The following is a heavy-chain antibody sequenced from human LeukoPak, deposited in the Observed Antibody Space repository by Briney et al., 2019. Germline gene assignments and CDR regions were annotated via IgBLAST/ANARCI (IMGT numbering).Heavy chain of an antibody. Sequence: GASAKVSCKASGYTFTNYAMNWVRQAPGQGLEWMGWINTNTGNPTYAQGFTGRFVFSLDTSVSTAYLQISSLKAEDTAVYYCAREGGGGIVVVPAPRYWGQGTLVTVSS. D-gene: IGHD2-2*01. CDR3: AREGGGGIVVVPAPRY. CDR2: INTNTGNP. CDR1: GYTFTNYA. V-gene: IGHV7-4-1*02. J-gene: IGHJ4*02.